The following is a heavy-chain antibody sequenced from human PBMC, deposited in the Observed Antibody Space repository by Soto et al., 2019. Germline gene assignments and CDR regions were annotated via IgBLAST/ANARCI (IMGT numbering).Heavy chain of an antibody. CDR2: ISSSSAV. Sequence: GGLRLSCAASGFTLSSTSMNCVRQAPGKGLEWVSYISSSSAVDYADSVKGRFTISRDNAKNSMYLQMNSLRDEDTAVYYCARDYHEGSACYYVYWGQGTRSPSPQ. D-gene: IGHD3-22*01. V-gene: IGHV3-48*02. CDR3: ARDYHEGSACYYVY. CDR1: GFTLSSTS. J-gene: IGHJ4*02.